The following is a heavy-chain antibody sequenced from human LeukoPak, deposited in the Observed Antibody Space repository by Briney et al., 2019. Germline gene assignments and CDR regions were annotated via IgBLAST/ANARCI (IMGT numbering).Heavy chain of an antibody. CDR3: AREGRGSGSPFDY. J-gene: IGHJ4*02. CDR1: GDSVSSNSAA. V-gene: IGHV6-1*01. D-gene: IGHD1-26*01. Sequence: SQTLSLTCAISGDSVSSNSAAWNWIRQSPPRGLEWLGRTYYRSKWYNDYAVSVKSRITINPDTSKNQFSLQLNSVTPEDTAVYYCAREGRGSGSPFDYWGQGTLVTVSS. CDR2: TYYRSKWYN.